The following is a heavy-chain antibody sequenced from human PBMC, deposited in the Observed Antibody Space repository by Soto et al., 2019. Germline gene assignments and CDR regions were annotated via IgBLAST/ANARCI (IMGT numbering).Heavy chain of an antibody. V-gene: IGHV3-30*18. CDR2: ISYDGSNK. D-gene: IGHD2-21*02. J-gene: IGHJ6*02. CDR1: GFTFSSYG. CDR3: AKDLGFGGDYGFMIMDV. Sequence: GGSLRLSCAASGFTFSSYGMHWVRQAPGKGLEWVAVISYDGSNKYNGDSVKGRFTISRDNSKNTLYLQMNSLRAEDTAVYYCAKDLGFGGDYGFMIMDVWRQGTTVTVSS.